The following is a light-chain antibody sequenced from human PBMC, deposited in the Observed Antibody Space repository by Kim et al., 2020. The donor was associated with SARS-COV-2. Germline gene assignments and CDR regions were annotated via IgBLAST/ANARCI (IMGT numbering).Light chain of an antibody. CDR3: QQYTSWPFT. V-gene: IGKV3-15*01. CDR2: GAS. J-gene: IGKJ2*01. CDR1: QSVGTD. Sequence: EILMTQSPATLSVSPGEAATLSCRASQSVGTDLAWYQHKPGPPPRLLIHGASTRATAFPARFSGSGSGTDFTLTVNSLKPDDFAVYYCQQYTSWPFTFGQGTKLEI.